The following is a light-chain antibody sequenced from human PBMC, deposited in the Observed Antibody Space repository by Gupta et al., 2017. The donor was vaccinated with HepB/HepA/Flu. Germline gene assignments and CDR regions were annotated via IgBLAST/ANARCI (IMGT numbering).Light chain of an antibody. CDR2: AAS. J-gene: IGKJ1*01. Sequence: DIQMTPSPSSLSASVGDRVTITCRASQGISNYLAWYQQKPGKVPKLLIYAASTLQSGVPSRFSGSGSGTEVTLTISSLQPEDVATYYCQKYNRAPQTFGQGTKVEIK. V-gene: IGKV1-27*01. CDR3: QKYNRAPQT. CDR1: QGISNY.